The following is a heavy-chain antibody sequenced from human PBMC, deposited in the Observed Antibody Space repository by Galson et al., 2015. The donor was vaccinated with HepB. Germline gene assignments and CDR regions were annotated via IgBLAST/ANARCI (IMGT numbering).Heavy chain of an antibody. CDR1: GYIFTGFY. CDR3: ARDGNFGHSSLDKSLSYMDV. Sequence: SVKVSCKASGYIFTGFYMHWVRQAPGQGLEWMGRINPKTGETNYGQILRGRFTMTRDTSISTFYMEVDFLTSDDTAVFYCARDGNFGHSSLDKSLSYMDVWGKGTTVTVSS. J-gene: IGHJ6*03. D-gene: IGHD1-14*01. V-gene: IGHV1-2*06. CDR2: INPKTGET.